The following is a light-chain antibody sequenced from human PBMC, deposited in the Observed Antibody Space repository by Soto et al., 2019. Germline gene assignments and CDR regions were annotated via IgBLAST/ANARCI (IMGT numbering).Light chain of an antibody. CDR2: DAS. V-gene: IGKV3-11*01. J-gene: IGKJ4*01. CDR1: QTFDNY. Sequence: VLLTQSPATLSLSPGERATLSCRASQTFDNYLAWYQQKPGQAPRLLIYDASNRATGIPPRFSGSGSGTDFTLTISSLEPEDFAVYYCQQRSDWALTFGGGTKVE. CDR3: QQRSDWALT.